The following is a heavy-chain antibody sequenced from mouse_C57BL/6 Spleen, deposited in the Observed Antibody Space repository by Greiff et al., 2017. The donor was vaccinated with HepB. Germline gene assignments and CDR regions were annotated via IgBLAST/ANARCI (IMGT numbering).Heavy chain of an antibody. Sequence: VQLQQSGAELVRPGTSVKLSCKASGYTFTSYWMHWVKQRPGQGLEWIGVIDPSDSYTNYNQKFKGKATLTVDTSSSTAYMQLSSLTSEDSAVYYCAREGDGYNGRFAYWGQGTLVTVSA. CDR1: GYTFTSYW. J-gene: IGHJ3*01. V-gene: IGHV1-59*01. D-gene: IGHD2-3*01. CDR2: IDPSDSYT. CDR3: AREGDGYNGRFAY.